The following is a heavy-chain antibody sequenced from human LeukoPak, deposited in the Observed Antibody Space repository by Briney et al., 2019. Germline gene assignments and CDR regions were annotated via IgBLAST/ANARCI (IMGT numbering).Heavy chain of an antibody. Sequence: GGSLRLSCAASGFTFSSYEMNWVRQAPGKGLEWVSYISSSGSTIYYADSVKGRFTISRDNAKNSLYLQMNSLRAEDTAVYYCAELGITMVGGVWGKGTTVTISS. J-gene: IGHJ6*04. V-gene: IGHV3-48*03. CDR2: ISSSGSTI. CDR1: GFTFSSYE. D-gene: IGHD3-10*02. CDR3: AELGITMVGGV.